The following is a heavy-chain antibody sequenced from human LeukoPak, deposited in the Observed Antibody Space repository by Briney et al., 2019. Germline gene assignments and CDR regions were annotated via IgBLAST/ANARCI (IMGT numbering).Heavy chain of an antibody. CDR1: GFTFTTYW. J-gene: IGHJ4*02. D-gene: IGHD5-12*01. Sequence: GGSLRLSCATSGFTFTTYWMNWVRQAPGKGLEWVANIKQDGSEKYYVDSVKGRFTISRGNARNSLYLQMNSLRADDTAVYYCARGGGYAWDYWGQGTLVTVSS. CDR3: ARGGGYAWDY. CDR2: IKQDGSEK. V-gene: IGHV3-7*01.